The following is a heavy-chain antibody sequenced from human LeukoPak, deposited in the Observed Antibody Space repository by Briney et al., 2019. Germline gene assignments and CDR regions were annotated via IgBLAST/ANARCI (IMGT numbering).Heavy chain of an antibody. Sequence: PGGSLRLSCQASGITFSNYAMNWVRQAPGKGLEWVSSISATGGSTYYADSVKGRFTISRDISKNTLYLQMNSLRAGDTALYYCAKDRRDYGDYHHFDHWGQGTLVTVSS. J-gene: IGHJ4*02. CDR1: GITFSNYA. V-gene: IGHV3-23*01. CDR3: AKDRRDYGDYHHFDH. CDR2: ISATGGST. D-gene: IGHD4-17*01.